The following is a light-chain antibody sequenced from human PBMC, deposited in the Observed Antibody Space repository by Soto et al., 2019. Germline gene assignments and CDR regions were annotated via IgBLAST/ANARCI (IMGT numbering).Light chain of an antibody. Sequence: EIEMTQSPSSVSASVGDRVTITCRASQGISTWLGWYQQKKGKATNLLIYAASNLLSGVPSRFSVSGSGTDFTLSISSLHPEDFATYYCQQGNSFPLTFGGGTKVEIK. CDR3: QQGNSFPLT. J-gene: IGKJ4*01. V-gene: IGKV1D-12*01. CDR2: AAS. CDR1: QGISTW.